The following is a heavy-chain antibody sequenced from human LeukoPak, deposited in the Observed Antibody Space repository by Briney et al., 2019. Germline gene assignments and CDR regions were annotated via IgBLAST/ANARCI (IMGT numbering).Heavy chain of an antibody. Sequence: GGSLRLSCVTSGFTFSNYWMSWVRQTPGTGLEWVANIRQDGSDKNYVDSVKGRFTISRDNPKNSLFLQMNTLRAEDTAMYYCAKDEKPDGVWTIDNWGQGTLVTVSS. D-gene: IGHD1-14*01. CDR2: IRQDGSDK. CDR1: GFTFSNYW. J-gene: IGHJ4*02. V-gene: IGHV3-7*05. CDR3: AKDEKPDGVWTIDN.